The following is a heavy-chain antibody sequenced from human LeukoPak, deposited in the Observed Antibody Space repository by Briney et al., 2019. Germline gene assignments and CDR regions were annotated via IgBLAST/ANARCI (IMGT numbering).Heavy chain of an antibody. V-gene: IGHV1-46*01. CDR3: ARDPHCSSTSCPALYYYYGMDV. D-gene: IGHD2-2*01. CDR1: GYTFTSYY. Sequence: ASVKVSCKASGYTFTSYYMHWVRQAPGQGLEWMGIINPSGGSTSYAQKSQGRVTMTRDTSTSTVYMELSSLRSEDTAVYYCARDPHCSSTSCPALYYYYGMDVWGQGTTVTVSS. CDR2: INPSGGST. J-gene: IGHJ6*02.